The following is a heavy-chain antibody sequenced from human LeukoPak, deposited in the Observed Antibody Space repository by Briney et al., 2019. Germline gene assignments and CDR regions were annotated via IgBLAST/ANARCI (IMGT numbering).Heavy chain of an antibody. CDR2: ISYDGSNK. D-gene: IGHD3-3*01. V-gene: IGHV3-30*18. Sequence: PGRSLRLSWAASGFTFSSYGMHWVRQAPGKGLEWVAVISYDGSNKYYADSVKGRFTISRDNSKNTLYLQMNSLRAEDTAVYYCAKDPTIFGVVMSGMDVWGQGTTVTISS. CDR3: AKDPTIFGVVMSGMDV. J-gene: IGHJ6*02. CDR1: GFTFSSYG.